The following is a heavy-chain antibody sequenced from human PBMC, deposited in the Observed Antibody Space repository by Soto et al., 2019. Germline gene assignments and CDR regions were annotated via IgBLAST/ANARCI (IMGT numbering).Heavy chain of an antibody. CDR2: ISGSAVST. D-gene: IGHD1-26*01. Sequence: EVHLLESGGGLVQPGGSLRLSCTVSGLTFSDYPMDWVRQAPGKGLEWISRISGSAVSTYYADPVKGRFTISRDNSNNTLFLDMSSLRGEDTAVYYCAKPQSGSYYAAFDVWGQGAMVTVSS. CDR3: AKPQSGSYYAAFDV. J-gene: IGHJ3*01. CDR1: GLTFSDYP. V-gene: IGHV3-23*01.